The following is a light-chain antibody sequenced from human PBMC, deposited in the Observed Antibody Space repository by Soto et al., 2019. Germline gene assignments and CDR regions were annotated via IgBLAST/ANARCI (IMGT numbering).Light chain of an antibody. CDR2: EVS. CDR1: SSDVGGYNY. Sequence: QSVLTQPPSASGSPGQSVTISCTGSSSDVGGYNYVSWYQQHPGKAPKVMIYEVSKRPSGVRDRFSGSKSGNTASLTVSGLQAEDEADYYCSSYGGSNSPVVFGGGTKVTVL. J-gene: IGLJ2*01. CDR3: SSYGGSNSPVV. V-gene: IGLV2-8*01.